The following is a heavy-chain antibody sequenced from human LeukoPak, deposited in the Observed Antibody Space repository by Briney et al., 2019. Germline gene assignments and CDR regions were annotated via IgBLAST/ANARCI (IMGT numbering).Heavy chain of an antibody. CDR3: ARLLAYCGGDCYSPAFDI. CDR2: IYYSGST. Sequence: SETLSLTCTVSGVSISSSSYYWGWIRQPPGKGLEWIGSIYYSGSTYYNPSLKSRVTISVDTSKNQFSLKLSSVTAADTAVYYCARLLAYCGGDCYSPAFDIWGQGTMVTVSS. J-gene: IGHJ3*02. D-gene: IGHD2-21*02. CDR1: GVSISSSSYY. V-gene: IGHV4-39*01.